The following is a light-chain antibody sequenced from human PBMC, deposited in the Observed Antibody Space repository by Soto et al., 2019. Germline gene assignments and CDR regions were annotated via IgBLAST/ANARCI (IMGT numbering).Light chain of an antibody. CDR3: SSSTSSSTRV. J-gene: IGLJ3*02. CDR1: SSDVGGYNY. CDR2: EVS. Sequence: QSALTQPASVSGSPGQSITISCTGTSSDVGGYNYVSWYQQHPGKAPKLMIYEVSNRPSGVSNRFSGSKSGNTASLTISGLQAEYGADYYCSSSTSSSTRVFGGGTKLTVL. V-gene: IGLV2-14*01.